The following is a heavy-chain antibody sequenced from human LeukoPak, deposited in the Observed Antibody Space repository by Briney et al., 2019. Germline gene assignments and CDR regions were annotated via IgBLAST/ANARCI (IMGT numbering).Heavy chain of an antibody. D-gene: IGHD4-17*01. Sequence: ASVKVSCKASGGTFSSYAISWVRQAPGQGLEWMGGIIPIFGTANYAQKFQGRVTITADESTSTAYMELRSLRSDDTAVYYCARDMTTVYYYYYGMDVWGQGTTVTVS. V-gene: IGHV1-69*13. CDR1: GGTFSSYA. J-gene: IGHJ6*02. CDR3: ARDMTTVYYYYYGMDV. CDR2: IIPIFGTA.